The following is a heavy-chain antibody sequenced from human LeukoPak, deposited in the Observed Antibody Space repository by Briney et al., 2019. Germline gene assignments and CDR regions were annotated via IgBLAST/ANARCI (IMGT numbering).Heavy chain of an antibody. CDR1: GGTFSSYA. V-gene: IGHV1-69*05. CDR3: ASSEVTTFYWFAP. J-gene: IGHJ5*02. D-gene: IGHD4-17*01. CDR2: IILIYGTA. Sequence: GASVKVSRKASGGTFSSYAISWVRQAPGQGLEWMGRIILIYGTANYAQKFQGRVTITTDESTSTAYMELSSLRSEDTAVYYGASSEVTTFYWFAPWGQGTLVTVSS.